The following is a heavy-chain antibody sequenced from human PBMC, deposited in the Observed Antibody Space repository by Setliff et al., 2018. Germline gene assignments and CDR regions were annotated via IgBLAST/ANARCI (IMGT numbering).Heavy chain of an antibody. V-gene: IGHV4-61*02. Sequence: PSETLSLTCAVSGGSLNSGSYYWSWIRQSTERGLEWLGRLHTSGGTTYNPALNSRVTISVDTSTNQFSLRLTSLTAADTAVYFCARDNTILGATDHWGQGTLVTVS. D-gene: IGHD1-26*01. CDR2: LHTSGGT. CDR1: GGSLNSGSYY. CDR3: ARDNTILGATDH. J-gene: IGHJ5*02.